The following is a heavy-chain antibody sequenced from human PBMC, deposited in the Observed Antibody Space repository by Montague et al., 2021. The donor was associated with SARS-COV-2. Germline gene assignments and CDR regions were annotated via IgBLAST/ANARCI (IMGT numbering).Heavy chain of an antibody. J-gene: IGHJ4*02. V-gene: IGHV3-23*01. CDR3: ARDDFRIAAAVFDY. Sequence: SLRLSCAASGFTFSTYAMSWVRQAPGKGLEWVSTVSSIGGSTFYADSVKGRFTVSRDNSKNTLYLQMNSLRAEDTAVYYCARDDFRIAAAVFDYWGQGTLVTVSS. D-gene: IGHD6-13*01. CDR2: VSSIGGST. CDR1: GFTFSTYA.